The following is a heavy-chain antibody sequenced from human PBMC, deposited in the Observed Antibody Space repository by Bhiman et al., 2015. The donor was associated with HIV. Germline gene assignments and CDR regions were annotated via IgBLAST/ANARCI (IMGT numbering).Heavy chain of an antibody. CDR3: TKDQYSGSYVGGGFDY. J-gene: IGHJ4*02. CDR2: ILYDGSNK. V-gene: IGHV3-30*18. Sequence: LHLVESGGGLVNPGGSHSLSCAASGFTFSNYGMHWVRQAPGKGLEWVAVILYDGSNKYHADSVKGRFTISRDNFKNTLYLQMNSLRAEDTAVYYCTKDQYSGSYVGGGFDYWGQGTLVTVSS. CDR1: GFTFSNYG. D-gene: IGHD1-26*01.